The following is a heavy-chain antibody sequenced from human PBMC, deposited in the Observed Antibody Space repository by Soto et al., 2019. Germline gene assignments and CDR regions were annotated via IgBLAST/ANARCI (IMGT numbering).Heavy chain of an antibody. CDR3: ARGDCSAAGCYIHYYYGMDV. CDR1: GFTVREYA. J-gene: IGHJ6*02. D-gene: IGHD2-2*02. V-gene: IGHV3-23*01. CDR2: ISRSGGTS. Sequence: VSLQRSCAAAGFTVREYAMSWVRQAPGKGLEWVSAISRSGGTSYYADSVKGRFTISRDNAKNTLYLQMDNLRAEDTAVYYCARGDCSAAGCYIHYYYGMDVWGQGTTVTVSS.